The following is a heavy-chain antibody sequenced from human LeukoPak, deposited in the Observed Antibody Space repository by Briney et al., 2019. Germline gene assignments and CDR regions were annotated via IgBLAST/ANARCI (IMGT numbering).Heavy chain of an antibody. CDR2: IYSGGST. Sequence: GGSLRLSCAASGFTVSSNYMSWVRQAPGKGLEWVSVIYSGGSTYYADSVKGRFTISRDNSKNTLYLQMNSLRAEDTAVYYCARAAAWGPDNWFDPWGQGTLVTVSS. V-gene: IGHV3-53*01. CDR3: ARAAAWGPDNWFDP. D-gene: IGHD3-16*01. J-gene: IGHJ5*02. CDR1: GFTVSSNY.